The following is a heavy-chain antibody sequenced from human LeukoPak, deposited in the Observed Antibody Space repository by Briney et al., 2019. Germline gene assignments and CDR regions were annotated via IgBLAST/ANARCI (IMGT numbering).Heavy chain of an antibody. CDR3: ARGKAWLDP. V-gene: IGHV4-4*07. Sequence: SETLSLTCTVSGGSMGSYYWAWIRQPAGKGLEWIGRIYSAGTTTYNPALKSRVTMSIDMSKNQFSLTLRSMTAADTAVYYCARGKAWLDPWGQGTLVTVSS. CDR2: IYSAGTT. J-gene: IGHJ5*02. D-gene: IGHD5-12*01. CDR1: GGSMGSYY.